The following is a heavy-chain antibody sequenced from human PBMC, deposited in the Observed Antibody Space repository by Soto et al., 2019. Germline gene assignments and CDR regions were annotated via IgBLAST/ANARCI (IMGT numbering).Heavy chain of an antibody. Sequence: PSETLSLTCTVSGGSISSTSYYWGWIRQPPGKGLEWIGSIYYRGSTYYNPSLKSRGTISVDTSKNQFSLELSSVTAADTAVYYCARFDYYDSSGYLDFGPKWGQGTLVTVSS. CDR3: ARFDYYDSSGYLDFGPK. V-gene: IGHV4-39*01. J-gene: IGHJ4*02. CDR2: IYYRGST. D-gene: IGHD3-22*01. CDR1: GGSISSTSYY.